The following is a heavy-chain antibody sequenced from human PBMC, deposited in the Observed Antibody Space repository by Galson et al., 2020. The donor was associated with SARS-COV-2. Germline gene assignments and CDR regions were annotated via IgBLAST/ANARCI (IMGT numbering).Heavy chain of an antibody. V-gene: IGHV2-5*02. CDR3: THVWGGSSGYYFDC. CDR2: IYWDDDK. J-gene: IGHJ4*02. Sequence: SGPTLVKPTQTLTLTCTFSGFSLNTRGVGVAWIRQPPGEALEWLALIYWDDDKRYIPSLKSRLTITKDTSKNQVVLTMTKMGPVDTATYFCTHVWGGSSGYYFDCWGQGTLVTVSS. CDR1: GFSLNTRGVG. D-gene: IGHD3-16*01.